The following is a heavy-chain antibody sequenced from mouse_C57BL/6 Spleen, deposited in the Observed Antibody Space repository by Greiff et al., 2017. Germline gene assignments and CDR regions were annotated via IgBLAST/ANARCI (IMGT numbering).Heavy chain of an antibody. J-gene: IGHJ1*03. D-gene: IGHD1-1*01. Sequence: VQLQQSGPELVKPGASVKISCKASGYSFTGYYMNWVKQSPEKSLEWIGEINPSTGGTTYNQKFKAKATLTVDKSSSTAYMQLKSLTSEDSAVYYCAKGGSSPYWYFDVWGTGTTVTVSS. V-gene: IGHV1-42*01. CDR3: AKGGSSPYWYFDV. CDR2: INPSTGGT. CDR1: GYSFTGYY.